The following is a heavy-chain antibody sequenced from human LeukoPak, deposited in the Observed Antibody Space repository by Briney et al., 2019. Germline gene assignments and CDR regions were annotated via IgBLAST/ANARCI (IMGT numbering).Heavy chain of an antibody. CDR2: IYYSGST. V-gene: IGHV4-59*01. CDR1: GGSISGYY. D-gene: IGHD3-9*01. CDR3: ARTYYDILTGPEEAFDI. Sequence: SETLSVTCTVSGGSISGYYWSWIRQPPGKGVECIGYIYYSGSTNYNPSLKSRVTISVDTSKNQFSLKLSSVTTADTAVYYCARTYYDILTGPEEAFDIWGQGTMVTVSS. J-gene: IGHJ3*02.